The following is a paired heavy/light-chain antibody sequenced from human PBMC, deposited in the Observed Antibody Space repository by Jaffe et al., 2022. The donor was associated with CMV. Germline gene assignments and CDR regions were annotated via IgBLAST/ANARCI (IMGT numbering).Heavy chain of an antibody. D-gene: IGHD2-2*01. CDR1: GGSISSSNW. CDR2: IHYSGRT. J-gene: IGHJ5*02. V-gene: IGHV4-4*02. Sequence: QVQLQESGPGLVKPSETLSLTCAVSGGSISSSNWWSWVRQPPGKGLEWIGEIHYSGRTKYNPSLKSRVIISIDRSKNQFSLKMNSVTAADTAVYYCARYIVVKPSVFSKVGVGWFDPWGQGTLVTVSS. CDR3: ARYIVVKPSVFSKVGVGWFDP.
Light chain of an antibody. CDR3: QSADSSGTYWV. Sequence: SYELTQTPSVSVSPGQTARITCSGDALPNQYAYWYQQKPGQAPVLVIYKDSERPSGTPERFSGSSSGTTVTLTISGVQAEDEADYYCQSADSSGTYWVFGGGTKLTVL. V-gene: IGLV3-25*03. CDR2: KDS. CDR1: ALPNQY. J-gene: IGLJ3*02.